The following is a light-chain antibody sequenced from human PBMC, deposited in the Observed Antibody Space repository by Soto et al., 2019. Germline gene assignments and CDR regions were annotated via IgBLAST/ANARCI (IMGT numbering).Light chain of an antibody. J-gene: IGKJ3*01. V-gene: IGKV3D-20*02. Sequence: EIVLTQSPSTLSLSPGERATLSCRASQSVTDNYLAWYQQKPGQAPRLVISGASSRTSGIPDRFSASGSGTDFTLTISRLEPEDFAVYYCQQRSNWPLFTFGPGTKVDIK. CDR3: QQRSNWPLFT. CDR2: GAS. CDR1: QSVTDNY.